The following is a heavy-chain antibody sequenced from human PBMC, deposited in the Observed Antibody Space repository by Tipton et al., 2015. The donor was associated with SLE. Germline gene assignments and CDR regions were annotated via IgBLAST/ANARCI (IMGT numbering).Heavy chain of an antibody. V-gene: IGHV4-34*01. CDR2: INHSGST. CDR1: GGSFSGYY. D-gene: IGHD1-1*01. J-gene: IGHJ4*02. CDR3: ARHWPPLEPLGN. Sequence: TLSLTCAVYGGSFSGYYWSWIRQPPGKGLEWIGEINHSGSTNYNPSLKSRVTISVDTSKNQFSLKLSSVTAADTAVYYCARHWPPLEPLGNWGQGTLVTVSS.